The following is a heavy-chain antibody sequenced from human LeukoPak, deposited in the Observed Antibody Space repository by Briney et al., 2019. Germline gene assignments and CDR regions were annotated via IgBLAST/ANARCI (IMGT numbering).Heavy chain of an antibody. CDR3: ARDRGMVRGQKPYYYYMDV. D-gene: IGHD3-10*01. CDR2: ISGSGGST. V-gene: IGHV3-23*01. J-gene: IGHJ6*03. CDR1: GFTFNTYA. Sequence: GGSLRLSCAPSGFTFNTYAMSWVRQAPGKGLEWVSVISGSGGSTYYADSVKGRFTISRDNSKNTLYLQMNSLRAEDTAVYYCARDRGMVRGQKPYYYYMDVWGKGTTVTISS.